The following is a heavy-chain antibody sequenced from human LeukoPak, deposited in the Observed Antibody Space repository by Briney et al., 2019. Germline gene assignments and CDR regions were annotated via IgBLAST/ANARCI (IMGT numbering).Heavy chain of an antibody. V-gene: IGHV4-4*07. J-gene: IGHJ4*02. Sequence: SETLSLTCTVSGGSFSSYYWSWIRQPAGKGLDWIGRIYTSRSTNYNPSLKSRVTISVDTSKDQFSLKLSSVTAADTSVYYCARGGGCSGGRFWGFDYWGQGTLVNGSS. CDR1: GGSFSSYY. CDR2: IYTSRST. D-gene: IGHD2-15*01. CDR3: ARGGGCSGGRFWGFDY.